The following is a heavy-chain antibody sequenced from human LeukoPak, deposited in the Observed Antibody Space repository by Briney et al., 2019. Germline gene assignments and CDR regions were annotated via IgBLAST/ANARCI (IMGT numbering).Heavy chain of an antibody. CDR3: ARDQGSVAGDEGGYYFDH. D-gene: IGHD6-19*01. V-gene: IGHV3-21*01. Sequence: KPGGSLRLSCAASGFMFSSYTMIWVRQAPGKGLEWVSFISSGSSYIYYADSVKGRFTISRDNAKHSLYLQMNSLRAEDTAIYYCARDQGSVAGDEGGYYFDHWGQGTLVTVSS. CDR2: ISSGSSYI. J-gene: IGHJ4*02. CDR1: GFMFSSYT.